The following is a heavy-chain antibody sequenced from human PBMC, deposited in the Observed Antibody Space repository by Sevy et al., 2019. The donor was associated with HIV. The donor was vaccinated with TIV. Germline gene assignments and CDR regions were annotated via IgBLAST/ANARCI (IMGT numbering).Heavy chain of an antibody. J-gene: IGHJ4*02. CDR3: ARYRDYYDSSGYTI. Sequence: GGSLRLSCAASGFTFSDYYMSWIRQAPGKGLEWVSYISSSGSTIYYADSVKGRFTISRDNAKNSLYLQMNSLRAEDTAVYYCARYRDYYDSSGYTIWGQGTLVTVSS. D-gene: IGHD3-22*01. CDR2: ISSSGSTI. V-gene: IGHV3-11*01. CDR1: GFTFSDYY.